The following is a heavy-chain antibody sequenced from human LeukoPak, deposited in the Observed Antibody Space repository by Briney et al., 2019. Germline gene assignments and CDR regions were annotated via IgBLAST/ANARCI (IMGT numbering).Heavy chain of an antibody. CDR3: ARHGGIAVAGLEDY. CDR2: IYYSGST. V-gene: IGHV4-61*01. J-gene: IGHJ4*02. CDR1: GGSISSGNYY. D-gene: IGHD6-19*01. Sequence: PSQTLSLTCTVSGGSISSGNYYWSWIRQPPGKGLEWIGYIYYSGSTNYNPSLKSRVTISVDTSKNQFSLKLGSVTAADTAVYYCARHGGIAVAGLEDYWGQGTLVTVSS.